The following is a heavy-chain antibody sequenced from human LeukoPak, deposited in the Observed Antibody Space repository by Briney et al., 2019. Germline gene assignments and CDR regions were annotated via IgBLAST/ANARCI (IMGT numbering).Heavy chain of an antibody. D-gene: IGHD3-22*01. CDR3: ARVGSGYYLTLVDFDY. J-gene: IGHJ4*02. CDR1: GFTFSSYW. V-gene: IGHV3-7*03. Sequence: GGSLRLPCAASGFTFSSYWMSWVRQAPGKGLEWVANIKQDGSEKYYVDSVKGRFTISRDNAKNSLYLQMNSLRAEDTAVYYCARVGSGYYLTLVDFDYWGQGTLVTVSS. CDR2: IKQDGSEK.